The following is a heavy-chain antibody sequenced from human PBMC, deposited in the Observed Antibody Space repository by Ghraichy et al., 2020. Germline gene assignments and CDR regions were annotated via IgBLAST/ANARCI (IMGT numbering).Heavy chain of an antibody. CDR1: GGSFSGYY. D-gene: IGHD3-3*01. V-gene: IGHV4-34*01. CDR3: ARAGLHSGGPKRLGPRWSGYQLDY. J-gene: IGHJ4*02. Sequence: LSLTCAVYGGSFSGYYWSWIRQPPGKGLEWIGEINHSGSTNYNPSLKSRVTISVDTSKNQFSLKLSSVTAADTAVYYCARAGLHSGGPKRLGPRWSGYQLDYWGQGTLVTISS. CDR2: INHSGST.